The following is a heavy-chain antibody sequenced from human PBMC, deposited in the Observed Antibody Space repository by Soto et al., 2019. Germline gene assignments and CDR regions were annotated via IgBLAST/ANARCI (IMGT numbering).Heavy chain of an antibody. D-gene: IGHD3-9*01. Sequence: GASVKVSCKASGYTFSSYGIHWVRQAPGQRLEWMGWINAGNGKSKYSQKFQGRVTITRDTSARTAYMELSSLKSEDTAVYYCARTGHSGSYDFWGQGTLVTVSS. CDR3: ARTGHSGSYDF. CDR1: GYTFSSYG. V-gene: IGHV1-3*01. J-gene: IGHJ4*02. CDR2: INAGNGKS.